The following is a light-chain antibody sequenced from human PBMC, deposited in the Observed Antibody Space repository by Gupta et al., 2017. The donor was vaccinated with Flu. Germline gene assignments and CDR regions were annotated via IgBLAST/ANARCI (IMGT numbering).Light chain of an antibody. V-gene: IGKV3-11*01. J-gene: IGKJ2*03. CDR1: QSVSSY. Sequence: EIVLTQSPATLSLSPGERATLSCRASQSVSSYLAWYQQKPGQAPRLLIYDASNRATGIPARFSGSGSGTDFTLTSSSLEPEDFAVYYCQQRSNWYSFGQGTXLEIK. CDR2: DAS. CDR3: QQRSNWYS.